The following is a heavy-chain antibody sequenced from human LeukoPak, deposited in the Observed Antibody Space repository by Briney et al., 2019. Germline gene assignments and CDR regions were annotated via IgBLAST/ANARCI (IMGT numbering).Heavy chain of an antibody. CDR2: IYHSGGI. CDR3: ARGSDSLFDY. D-gene: IGHD3-22*01. CDR1: GYSISSGYY. J-gene: IGHJ4*02. Sequence: ASETLSLTCTVSGYSISSGYYWGWIRQPPGKGLEWIGSIYHSGGIYYNPSLKSRVTISVDTSKNQFSLKLSSVTAADTAVYYCARGSDSLFDYWGQGTLVTVSS. V-gene: IGHV4-38-2*02.